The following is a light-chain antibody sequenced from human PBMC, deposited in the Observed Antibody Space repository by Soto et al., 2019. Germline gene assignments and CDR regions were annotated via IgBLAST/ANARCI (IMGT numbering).Light chain of an antibody. CDR3: SPYTGSSTLSTYV. V-gene: IGLV2-14*03. J-gene: IGLJ1*01. Sequence: QSVLTQPASVSGSPGQSITISCTGTSSDVGGYNYVSWYQHHPGKAPKLMIYDVSNRPSGVSNRFSGSKSGNTASLIISGLQAEDEADYYCSPYTGSSTLSTYVFGTGTKVTDL. CDR1: SSDVGGYNY. CDR2: DVS.